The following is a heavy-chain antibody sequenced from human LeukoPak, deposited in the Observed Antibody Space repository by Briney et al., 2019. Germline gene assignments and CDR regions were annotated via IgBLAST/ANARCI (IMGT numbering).Heavy chain of an antibody. CDR2: INQDGSGE. D-gene: IGHD2-2*01. Sequence: GGSLRLSCAASGFTFSSYWMSWVRQAPGKGLEWVANINQDGSGEYYVDSVKGRFTISRDNAKNSLFLRMNSLRAEDTAIYYCARAGPYQLPPRPVDYWGQGTLVTVSS. CDR3: ARAGPYQLPPRPVDY. CDR1: GFTFSSYW. V-gene: IGHV3-7*01. J-gene: IGHJ4*02.